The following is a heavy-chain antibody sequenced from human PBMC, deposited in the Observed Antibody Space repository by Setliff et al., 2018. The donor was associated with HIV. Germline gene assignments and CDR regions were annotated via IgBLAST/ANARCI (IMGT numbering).Heavy chain of an antibody. CDR3: ASLYNWNPRGGVGGAFDI. CDR2: IYYNGNT. D-gene: IGHD1-20*01. CDR1: GGSISTYY. V-gene: IGHV4-59*12. Sequence: LSLTCTVSGGSISTYYWSWIRQPPGKGLEWIGLIYYNGNTNYSPSLKSRVTISVDTPNNQFSLKMSSVTAADTAVYYCASLYNWNPRGGVGGAFDIWGQGTMVTV. J-gene: IGHJ3*02.